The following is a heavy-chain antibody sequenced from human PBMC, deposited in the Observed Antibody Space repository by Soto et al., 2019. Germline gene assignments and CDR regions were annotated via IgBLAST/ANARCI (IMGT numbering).Heavy chain of an antibody. CDR1: GYTFTSYG. D-gene: IGHD2-2*01. J-gene: IGHJ4*02. CDR3: ARFLEAGPAAIPILDY. V-gene: IGHV1-18*01. CDR2: ISAYNGNT. Sequence: QVQLVQSGAEVKKPGASVKVSCKASGYTFTSYGISWVRQAPGQGLEWMGLISAYNGNTNYAQKLQGRVTMTTDTSTSTAYMELRSLRSDDTAVYYCARFLEAGPAAIPILDYWGQGTLVTVSS.